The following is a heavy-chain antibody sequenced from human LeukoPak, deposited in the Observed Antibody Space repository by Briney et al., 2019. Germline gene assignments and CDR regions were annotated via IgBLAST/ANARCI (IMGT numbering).Heavy chain of an antibody. Sequence: KPSETLSLTCTVSGGSISSYYWSWIRQPPGKGLEWLGSIYYTGSTNYHPSLKSRVTISLDTSKNQFSLKLSSVSAADTAVYYCARHVDSSGWYRSYFDYWGQGTLVTVSS. CDR2: IYYTGST. D-gene: IGHD6-19*01. CDR1: GGSISSYY. J-gene: IGHJ4*02. V-gene: IGHV4-59*08. CDR3: ARHVDSSGWYRSYFDY.